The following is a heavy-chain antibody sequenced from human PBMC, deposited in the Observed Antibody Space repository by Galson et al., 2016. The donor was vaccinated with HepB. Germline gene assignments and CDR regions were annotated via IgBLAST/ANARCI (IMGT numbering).Heavy chain of an antibody. V-gene: IGHV1-69*05. D-gene: IGHD2-15*01. CDR2: ITPMFGTA. CDR1: GGTFSSKSA. CDR3: AREGDCGGGSCFGC. Sequence: SVKVSCKASGGTFSSKSAISWVRQAPGQGLEWMGGITPMFGTANYAQKFQGRVTMIRDTSTRIVYMELSSLRSEDTAVYYCAREGDCGGGSCFGCWGQGTLVTVSS. J-gene: IGHJ4*02.